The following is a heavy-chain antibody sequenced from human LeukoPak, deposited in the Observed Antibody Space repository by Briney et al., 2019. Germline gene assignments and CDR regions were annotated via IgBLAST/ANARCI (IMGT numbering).Heavy chain of an antibody. CDR3: ARRPGYYYYYMDV. J-gene: IGHJ6*03. V-gene: IGHV4-39*01. CDR2: IYYSGST. Sequence: PSETLSLTCTISGDSISSSSYYWGGIRQPPGKGLEWIGSIYYSGSTYYNPSLKSRVTISVDTSKNQFSLKLSSVTAADTAVYYCARRPGYYYYYMDVWGKGTTVTVSS. CDR1: GDSISSSSYY.